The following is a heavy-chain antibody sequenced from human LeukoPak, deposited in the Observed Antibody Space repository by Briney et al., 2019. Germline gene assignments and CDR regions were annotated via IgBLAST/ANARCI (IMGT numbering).Heavy chain of an antibody. D-gene: IGHD1-26*01. J-gene: IGHJ6*02. CDR1: GFTFDDYA. CDR3: AKDIATIYYYGMDV. V-gene: IGHV3-9*01. CDR2: ISWNSGSI. Sequence: PGGFLRLSCAASGFTFDDYAMHWVRQAPGKGLEWVSGISWNSGSIGYADSVKGRFTISRDNAKNSLYLQMNSLRAEDTALYYCAKDIATIYYYGMDVWGQGTTVTVSS.